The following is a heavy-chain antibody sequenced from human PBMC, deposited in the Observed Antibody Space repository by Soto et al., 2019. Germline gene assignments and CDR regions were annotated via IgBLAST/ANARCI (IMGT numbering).Heavy chain of an antibody. J-gene: IGHJ4*02. V-gene: IGHV1-2*04. CDR2: INPNSGGT. CDR3: ARGQGPIAARQGVVYYFDY. CDR1: GYTFTGYY. D-gene: IGHD6-6*01. Sequence: QVQLVQSGAEVKKPGASVKVSCKASGYTFTGYYMHWVRQAPGQGLEWMGWINPNSGGTNYAQKFQGWVTMTRDTSSSTANMELSRLGADDTAVYYCARGQGPIAARQGVVYYFDYWGQGTLVTVSS.